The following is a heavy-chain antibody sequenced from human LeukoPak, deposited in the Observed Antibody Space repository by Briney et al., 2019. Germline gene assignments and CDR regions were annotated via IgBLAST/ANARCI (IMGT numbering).Heavy chain of an antibody. J-gene: IGHJ3*02. D-gene: IGHD5-12*01. CDR3: AKEEIMADDAFDI. CDR2: INHAGST. Sequence: SETLSLTCAVYGGSFSGYYWSWVRQPPGKGLEWIGEINHAGSTSYNPSLKSRVTISLDKSKNQFSLRLNSVTAADTAVYYCAKEEIMADDAFDIWGQGTMVTVSS. V-gene: IGHV4-34*01. CDR1: GGSFSGYY.